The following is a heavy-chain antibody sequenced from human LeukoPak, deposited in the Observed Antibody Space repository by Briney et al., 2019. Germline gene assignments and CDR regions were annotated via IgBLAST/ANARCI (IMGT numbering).Heavy chain of an antibody. CDR2: ISSSTI. CDR1: GFTFSRYR. J-gene: IGHJ4*02. D-gene: IGHD6-13*01. V-gene: IGHV3-48*02. CDR3: ARGYSSSLDY. Sequence: GGSLRLSCEASGFTFSRYRMNLVRQAPGKGLEWVSYISSSTIYYADSVKGRFTISRDNAKNSLYLQMNSLRDEDTAVYYCARGYSSSLDYWGQGTLVTVSS.